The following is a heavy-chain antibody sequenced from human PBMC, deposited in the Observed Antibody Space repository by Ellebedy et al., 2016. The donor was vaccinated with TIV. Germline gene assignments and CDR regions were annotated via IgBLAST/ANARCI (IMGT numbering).Heavy chain of an antibody. CDR2: IYPGDSDT. V-gene: IGHV5-51*01. D-gene: IGHD3-16*01. CDR1: GYSFTSYW. CDR3: ARLFRGDTSVPPHFFDY. Sequence: KVSXXGSGYSFTSYWIGWVRQMPGKGLEWMGIIYPGDSDTRYSPSFQGQVTISADKSISTAYLQWSSLKASDTAMYYCARLFRGDTSVPPHFFDYWGQGTLVTVSS. J-gene: IGHJ4*02.